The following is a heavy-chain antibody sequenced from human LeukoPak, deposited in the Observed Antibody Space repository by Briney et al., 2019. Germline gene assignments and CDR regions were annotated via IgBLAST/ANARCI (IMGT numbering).Heavy chain of an antibody. CDR2: IIPIFGTA. J-gene: IGHJ4*02. CDR3: ARGWLAETTVVTPYNY. CDR1: GGTFSSYA. Sequence: LAASVKVSCKASGGTFSSYAISWVRQAPGQGLEWMGGIIPIFGTANYAQKFQGRVTIIADESTSTAYMELSSLRSEDTAVYYCARGWLAETTVVTPYNYWGQGTLVTVSS. D-gene: IGHD4-23*01. V-gene: IGHV1-69*13.